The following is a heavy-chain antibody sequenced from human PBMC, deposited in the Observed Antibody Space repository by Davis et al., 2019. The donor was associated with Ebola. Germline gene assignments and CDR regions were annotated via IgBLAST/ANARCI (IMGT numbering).Heavy chain of an antibody. V-gene: IGHV3-66*01. CDR1: GFTFSTYS. D-gene: IGHD2-21*02. Sequence: PGGSLRLSCAASGFTFSTYSMSWVRQAPGKGLEWVSLFYRGDYVYYADSVRNRFTISRDKSRNTLYLQMNSLRAEDTAVYYCARVLVVVTAWGQGTLVTVSS. CDR2: FYRGDYV. J-gene: IGHJ5*02. CDR3: ARVLVVVTA.